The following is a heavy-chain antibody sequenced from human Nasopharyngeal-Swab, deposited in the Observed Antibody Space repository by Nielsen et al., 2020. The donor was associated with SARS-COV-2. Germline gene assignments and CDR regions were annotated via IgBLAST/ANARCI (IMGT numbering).Heavy chain of an antibody. V-gene: IGHV3-43*02. CDR1: GFTFDDAA. CDR3: AKGLDLEWLLSDPYYFDY. D-gene: IGHD3-3*01. Sequence: GESLKISCEASGFTFDDAAMHWVRQAPGKGLEWVSLINGDGSTTYYADSMKGRFTISRDNSKNSLYLQMNSLRAEDTALYYCAKGLDLEWLLSDPYYFDYWGQGTLVTVSS. J-gene: IGHJ4*02. CDR2: INGDGSTT.